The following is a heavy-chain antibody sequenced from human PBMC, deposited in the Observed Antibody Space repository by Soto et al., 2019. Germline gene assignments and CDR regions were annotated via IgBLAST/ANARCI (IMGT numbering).Heavy chain of an antibody. J-gene: IGHJ6*03. CDR2: ISGSGGST. CDR1: GFTFSSYA. V-gene: IGHV3-23*01. D-gene: IGHD2-2*01. CDR3: AKGVYCSSTSCFPDYMDV. Sequence: VQLLESGGGLVQPGGSLRLSCAASGFTFSSYAMSWVRQAPGKGLEWVSAISGSGGSTYYADSVKGRFTISRDNSKNTLYLQMNSLRAEDTAVYYCAKGVYCSSTSCFPDYMDVWGKGTTVTVSS.